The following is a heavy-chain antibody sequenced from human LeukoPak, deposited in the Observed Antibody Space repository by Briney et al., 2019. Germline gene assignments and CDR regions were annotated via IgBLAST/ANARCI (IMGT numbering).Heavy chain of an antibody. Sequence: SETLSLTCAVYGGSFSGYYWSWIRQPPGKGLEWIGEINHSGSTNYNPSLKSRVTISVDTSKNQFSLKLTSVTAADTAVYYCASRDCSSTSCHEGYNWFDPWGQGVLVSVSS. D-gene: IGHD2-2*01. CDR2: INHSGST. CDR3: ASRDCSSTSCHEGYNWFDP. V-gene: IGHV4-34*01. J-gene: IGHJ5*02. CDR1: GGSFSGYY.